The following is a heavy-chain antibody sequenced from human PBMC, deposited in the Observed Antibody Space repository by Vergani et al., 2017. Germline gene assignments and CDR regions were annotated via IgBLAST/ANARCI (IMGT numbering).Heavy chain of an antibody. CDR3: AKNPYCGGDCYSDAFDI. CDR1: GGSISRYY. V-gene: IGHV4-59*01. CDR2: IYYSGST. D-gene: IGHD2-21*02. J-gene: IGHJ3*02. Sequence: QVQLQESGPGLVKPSETLSLTCTVSGGSISRYYWSWIRPPPGKGLEWIGYIYYSGSTNYNPSLKCRVTISVDTSKNQFSLKLSSVTAADTAVYYCAKNPYCGGDCYSDAFDIWGQGTMVTVSS.